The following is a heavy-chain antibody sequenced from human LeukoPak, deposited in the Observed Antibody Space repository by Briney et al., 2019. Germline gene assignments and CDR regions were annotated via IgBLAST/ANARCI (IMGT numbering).Heavy chain of an antibody. J-gene: IGHJ6*02. CDR1: GYSFTNYW. Sequence: GESLKISCKGSGYSFTNYWIGWVRQMPGKGLEWMGIIYPGDSDTRYRPSFQGQVTISADKSISTAYLQWSSLKASDTAMYYCARQLYSVAGNHLGYYYYGVDVWGQGTTVTVSS. CDR2: IYPGDSDT. CDR3: ARQLYSVAGNHLGYYYYGVDV. V-gene: IGHV5-51*01. D-gene: IGHD6-19*01.